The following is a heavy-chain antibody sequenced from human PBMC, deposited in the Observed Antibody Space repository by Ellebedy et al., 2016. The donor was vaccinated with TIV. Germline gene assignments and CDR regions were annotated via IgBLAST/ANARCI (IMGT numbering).Heavy chain of an antibody. CDR3: ARAGVRGLSSSWLFTEYFQY. CDR1: GFNFSSYW. CDR2: IHSDGNNT. D-gene: IGHD6-13*01. V-gene: IGHV3-74*01. Sequence: PGGSLRLSCAASGFNFSSYWMHWVRQAPGKGLVWVSRIHSDGNNTNYADFVKGRCTISRDNAKNTLYLQMDSLRAEDTAVYYCARAGVRGLSSSWLFTEYFQYWGQGTLVTVSS. J-gene: IGHJ1*01.